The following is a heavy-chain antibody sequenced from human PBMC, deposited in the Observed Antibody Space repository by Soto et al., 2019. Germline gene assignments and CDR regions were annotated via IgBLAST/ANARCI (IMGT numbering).Heavy chain of an antibody. Sequence: ETLSLTCTVSGGSVTNSSYYWGWIRQSPGKGLEWIGSVYYRGRSYSKSSVKSRVTISVDTSKNRFSLSLNSVTASDTAVYFCVSQRTTVPTQAYFDYWGPGALVTVSS. CDR2: VYYRGRS. CDR1: GGSVTNSSYY. V-gene: IGHV4-39*01. J-gene: IGHJ4*02. D-gene: IGHD4-17*01. CDR3: VSQRTTVPTQAYFDY.